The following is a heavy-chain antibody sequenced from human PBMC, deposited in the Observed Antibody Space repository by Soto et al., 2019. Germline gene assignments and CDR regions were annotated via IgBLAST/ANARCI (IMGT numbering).Heavy chain of an antibody. V-gene: IGHV4-59*01. J-gene: IGHJ5*02. CDR3: ARDRLYYYDSSGYAEGFDP. Sequence: ETLSLTCTVSGGSISSYYWSWIRQPPGKGLEWIGYIYYSGSTNYNPSLKSRVTISVDTSKNQFSLKLSSVTAADTAVYYCARDRLYYYDSSGYAEGFDPWGQGTLVTVSS. CDR2: IYYSGST. D-gene: IGHD3-22*01. CDR1: GGSISSYY.